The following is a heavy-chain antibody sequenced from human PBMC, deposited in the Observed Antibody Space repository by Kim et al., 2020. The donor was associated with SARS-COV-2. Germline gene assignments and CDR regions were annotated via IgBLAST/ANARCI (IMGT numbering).Heavy chain of an antibody. CDR3: ARGYCSSSRCYAGPDY. V-gene: IGHV3-48*02. Sequence: DSVNGRFTISRDNSEKPLYLQMNSLRDDDTAVYYCARGYCSSSRCYAGPDYWGQGTLVTVST. D-gene: IGHD2-2*01. J-gene: IGHJ4*02.